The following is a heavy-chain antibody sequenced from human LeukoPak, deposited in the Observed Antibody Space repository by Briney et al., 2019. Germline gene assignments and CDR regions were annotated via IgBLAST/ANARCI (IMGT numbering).Heavy chain of an antibody. J-gene: IGHJ4*02. CDR1: GYTFTSYD. D-gene: IGHD6-13*01. Sequence: PGASVKVSCKASGYTFTSYDINWVRQATGQGLEWMGWMNPNSGNTGYAQKLQGRVTMTTDTSTSTAYMELRSLRSDDTAVYYCARTIAAAAQGAFDYWGQGTLVTVSS. CDR2: MNPNSGNT. CDR3: ARTIAAAAQGAFDY. V-gene: IGHV1-8*02.